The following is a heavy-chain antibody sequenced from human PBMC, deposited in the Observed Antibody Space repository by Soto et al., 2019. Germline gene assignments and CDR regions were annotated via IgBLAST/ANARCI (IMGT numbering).Heavy chain of an antibody. V-gene: IGHV3-33*06. J-gene: IGHJ6*03. CDR1: GFAFSGYG. CDR3: AKGLGTSPAYYYYYYMDV. CDR2: IWYDGSKT. Sequence: GGSLRLSCAASGFAFSGYGMHWVRQAPGKGLEWVALIWYDGSKTYHADSVKGRFTISRDNSKNTLYLQMNSLRAEDTAVYYCAKGLGTSPAYYYYYYMDVWGKGTTVTVSS.